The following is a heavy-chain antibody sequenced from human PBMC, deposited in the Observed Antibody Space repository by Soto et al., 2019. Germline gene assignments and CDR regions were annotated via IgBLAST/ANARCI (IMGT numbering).Heavy chain of an antibody. Sequence: QLQLQESGPGLVKPSETLSLTCTVSGGSISSSSYYWGWIRQPPGKGLEWIGSIYYSGSTYYNPSLTRRVTIAVDPSKTRFSRKLSSVTAADAAVYYGARRGSSSWYGYWGQGTLVTVSS. D-gene: IGHD6-13*01. CDR3: ARRGSSSWYGY. J-gene: IGHJ4*02. CDR1: GGSISSSSYY. CDR2: IYYSGST. V-gene: IGHV4-39*01.